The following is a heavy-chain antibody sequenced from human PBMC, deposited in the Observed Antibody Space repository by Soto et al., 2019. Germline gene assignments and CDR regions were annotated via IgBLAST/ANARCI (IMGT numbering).Heavy chain of an antibody. J-gene: IGHJ4*02. CDR1: GGTFSSYS. CDR3: ASAYCSSTSCYFDY. D-gene: IGHD2-2*01. V-gene: IGHV1-69*02. Sequence: QVQLVQSGAEVKKPGSSVKVSCKASGGTFSSYSISWVRQAPGQGLEWMGRIIPILNITNYAQKFQGRVTITADKSTSTAYMELSSLRSEDTAVYYCASAYCSSTSCYFDYWGQGTLVTVSS. CDR2: IIPILNIT.